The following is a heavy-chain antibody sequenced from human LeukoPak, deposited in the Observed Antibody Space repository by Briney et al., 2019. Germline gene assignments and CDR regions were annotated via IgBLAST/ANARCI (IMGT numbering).Heavy chain of an antibody. CDR3: AKRVPYSSSSVYFDN. CDR2: VGDSGSDT. J-gene: IGHJ4*02. D-gene: IGHD6-6*01. CDR1: GFTFSNHG. Sequence: GGSLRLSCAAAGFTFSNHGMSWVRQASGKGLEWVLSVGDSGSDTYYADSVKGRFTVSRDNSKNTLYLQMNRLRAEDTAVYYCAKRVPYSSSSVYFDNWGQGTLVTVSS. V-gene: IGHV3-23*01.